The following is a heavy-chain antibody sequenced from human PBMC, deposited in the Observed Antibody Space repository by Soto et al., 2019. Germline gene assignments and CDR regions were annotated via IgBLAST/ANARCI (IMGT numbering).Heavy chain of an antibody. D-gene: IGHD1-7*01. J-gene: IGHJ4*02. CDR3: AKDRNTWNSYFDF. V-gene: IGHV3-23*01. CDR1: GFTLTNYA. Sequence: GGSLRLSCVASGFTLTNYAMSWVRQAPGKGLEWVSSINSDGGSTYADSVKGRFTFSRDTSQNTLYLHMNSLRAEDTAVYYCAKDRNTWNSYFDFWGQGTLVTVSS. CDR2: INSDGGST.